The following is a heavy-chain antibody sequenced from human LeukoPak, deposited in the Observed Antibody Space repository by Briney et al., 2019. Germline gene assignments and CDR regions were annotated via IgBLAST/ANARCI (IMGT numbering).Heavy chain of an antibody. CDR2: IYYSGST. CDR3: AGLVGRYSSGLYYYYFDY. Sequence: SETLSLTCTVSGGSISSYYWGWIRQPPGKGLEWIGYIYYSGSTNYNPSLKSRVTISIDKSKNQFFLNLSSVTAADTAVYYCAGLVGRYSSGLYYYYFDYWGQGTLVTVSS. D-gene: IGHD3-22*01. V-gene: IGHV4-59*12. J-gene: IGHJ4*02. CDR1: GGSISSYY.